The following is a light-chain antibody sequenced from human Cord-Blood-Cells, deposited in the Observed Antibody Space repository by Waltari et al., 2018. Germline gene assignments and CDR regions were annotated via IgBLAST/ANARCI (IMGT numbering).Light chain of an antibody. V-gene: IGKV4-1*01. CDR1: QSVLYSFNNKNY. J-gene: IGKJ2*01. Sequence: DIVMTQSPDSLSASLGDRATINCKSSQSVLYSFNNKNYIAWYQQKPGQTPNLLIYWASTRESSVPDRCIGGRSGTTYTLTISSLQAEDVAVYYCRQYYSTPPYTFGQGTKLEIK. CDR3: RQYYSTPPYT. CDR2: WAS.